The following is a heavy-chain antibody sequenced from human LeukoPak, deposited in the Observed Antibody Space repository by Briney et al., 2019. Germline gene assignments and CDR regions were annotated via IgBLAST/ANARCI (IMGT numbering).Heavy chain of an antibody. CDR2: ISNNGGYT. D-gene: IGHD4-17*01. V-gene: IGHV3-23*01. CDR3: ANEIRPNDY. J-gene: IGHJ4*02. CDR1: GFTFSSSA. Sequence: GGSLRLSCAASGFTFSSSAMSWVRQAPGKGLEWVSAISNNGGYTYYADSVQGRFTISRDNSKSTLCLQMNSLRAEDTAVYYCANEIRPNDYWGQGTLVTVSS.